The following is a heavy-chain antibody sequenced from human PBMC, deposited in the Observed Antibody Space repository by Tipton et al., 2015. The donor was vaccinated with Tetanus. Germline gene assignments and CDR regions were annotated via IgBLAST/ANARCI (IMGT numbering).Heavy chain of an antibody. D-gene: IGHD3-10*01. CDR2: INHSGST. CDR1: GGSFSAYY. J-gene: IGHJ3*02. Sequence: TLSLTCAVYGGSFSAYYWSWIRQSPGKGLEWIGEINHSGSTTYSPSFKSRVTISVDTPKNQFSLKLTSLTASDTAVYYCARPEASGRARGFDIWGQGTKVTVSP. V-gene: IGHV4-34*01. CDR3: ARPEASGRARGFDI.